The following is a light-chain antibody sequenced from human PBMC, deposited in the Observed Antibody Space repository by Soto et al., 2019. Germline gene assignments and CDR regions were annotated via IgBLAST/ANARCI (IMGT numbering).Light chain of an antibody. V-gene: IGKV1-5*03. Sequence: DIQMTQSPSTLSGSVGDIVTINCRASQTISSWLAWYQQKPGKAPKLLIYKASTLKSGVPSRFSGSGSGTEITLTIRSLQPDDFATYYCQHYNSYSEAFGQGTKVDIK. CDR3: QHYNSYSEA. CDR2: KAS. CDR1: QTISSW. J-gene: IGKJ1*01.